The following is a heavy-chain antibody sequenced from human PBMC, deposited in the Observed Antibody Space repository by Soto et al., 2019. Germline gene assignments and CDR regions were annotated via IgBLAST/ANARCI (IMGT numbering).Heavy chain of an antibody. CDR2: IIPIFGTA. CDR1: GGTFSSYA. CDR3: EYCSKAVCSEGYYQYIDV. J-gene: IGHJ6*03. D-gene: IGHD2-8*01. V-gene: IGHV1-69*13. Sequence: GASVKVSCKASGGTFSSYAISWVRQAPGQGLEWMGGIIPIFGTANYAQKFQGRVTITADESTSTAYMELSSLRSEDTDVYYCEYCSKAVCSEGYYQYIDVWGKGTTVTVSS.